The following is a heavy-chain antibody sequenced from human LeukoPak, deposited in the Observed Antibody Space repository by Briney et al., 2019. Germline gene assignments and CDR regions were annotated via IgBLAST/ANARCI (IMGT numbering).Heavy chain of an antibody. CDR2: INSDGSST. CDR3: VSGGITTGGMDV. Sequence: GGSLRLSCAASGFTFSSSWMHWVRQAPEKGLVWVSRINSDGSSTSYADSVKGRFTISRDNAKNTLYLQMNSLRAEDTAVYHCVSGGITTGGMDVWGQGTTVTVFS. J-gene: IGHJ6*02. CDR1: GFTFSSSW. D-gene: IGHD3-22*01. V-gene: IGHV3-74*01.